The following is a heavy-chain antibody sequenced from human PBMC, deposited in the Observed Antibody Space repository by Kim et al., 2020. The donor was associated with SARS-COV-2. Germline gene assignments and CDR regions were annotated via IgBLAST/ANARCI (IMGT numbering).Heavy chain of an antibody. CDR3: AKDGAIPERYGGSSFYY. J-gene: IGHJ4*02. D-gene: IGHD1-26*01. V-gene: IGHV3-33*06. Sequence: KGRFTISRDNSKNTLYLQMNSLRAEDTAVYYCAKDGAIPERYGGSSFYYWGQGPLVTVSS.